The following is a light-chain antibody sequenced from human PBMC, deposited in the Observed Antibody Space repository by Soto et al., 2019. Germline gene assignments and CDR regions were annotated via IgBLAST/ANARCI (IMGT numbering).Light chain of an antibody. CDR1: SSNLGDNA. V-gene: IGLV1-44*01. CDR2: SYD. J-gene: IGLJ1*01. CDR3: AAWDASLDGYV. Sequence: QSVLTQPPSASGTPGQRVTISCSISSSNLGDNAVNWYQHVPGTAPKLLIYSYDQRPSGVPDRFSGSKSGTSASLAISGLQSEDEADYYCAAWDASLDGYVFGTGTQLTVL.